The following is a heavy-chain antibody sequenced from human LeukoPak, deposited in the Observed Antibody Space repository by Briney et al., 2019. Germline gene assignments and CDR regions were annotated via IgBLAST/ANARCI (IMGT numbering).Heavy chain of an antibody. V-gene: IGHV4-4*07. CDR1: GGSISSYY. J-gene: IGHJ3*02. CDR3: ARGPVRPDAFDI. Sequence: SETLSLTCTVSGGSISSYYWSWIRQPAGKGLEWIGRIYTSGSTNYNPSLKSRVTMSVDTSKNQFSLKLSSVTAADTAVYYCARGPVRPDAFDIWAKGQWSPSLQ. D-gene: IGHD3-22*01. CDR2: IYTSGST.